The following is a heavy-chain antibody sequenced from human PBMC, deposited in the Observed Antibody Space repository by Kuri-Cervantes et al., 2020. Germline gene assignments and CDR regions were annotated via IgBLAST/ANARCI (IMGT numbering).Heavy chain of an antibody. J-gene: IGHJ6*02. CDR1: GYSFTSYW. Sequence: KVSCKGSGYSFTSYWIGWVRQMPGKGLEWVGIIYPDDSDTRYSPSFQGQVTISADKSISTAYLQWSSLRASDTAMYYCARPYGSATYYAYYAMDVWGQGTTVTVSS. CDR2: IYPDDSDT. V-gene: IGHV5-51*01. D-gene: IGHD3-10*01. CDR3: ARPYGSATYYAYYAMDV.